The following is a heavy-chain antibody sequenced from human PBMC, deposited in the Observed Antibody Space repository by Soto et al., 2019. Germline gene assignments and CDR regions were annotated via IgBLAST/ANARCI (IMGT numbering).Heavy chain of an antibody. D-gene: IGHD1-26*01. Sequence: SETLSLTCTVSDGSISGYYWSWIRQPPGKGLEWIGYIYYSGSTNYNPSLKSRVTISVDTSKNQFSLNLSSVTAADTAMYYCARVTYTGSSWHFGFDYWGQGTLVTVSS. V-gene: IGHV4-59*01. CDR2: IYYSGST. J-gene: IGHJ4*02. CDR1: DGSISGYY. CDR3: ARVTYTGSSWHFGFDY.